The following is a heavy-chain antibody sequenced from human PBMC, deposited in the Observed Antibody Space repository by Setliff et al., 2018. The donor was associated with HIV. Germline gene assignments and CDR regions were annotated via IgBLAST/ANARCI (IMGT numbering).Heavy chain of an antibody. CDR3: ATPHREREDDAFDI. CDR2: INHSGST. Sequence: SETLSLTCAVYGGTISGYNWSWIRQPPGKGLEWIGEINHSGSTNYNPSLKSRVTISVDTSKNQFFLKLSSVTAADTAMYYCATPHREREDDAFDIWGQGTKVTVSS. CDR1: GGTISGYN. D-gene: IGHD1-1*01. J-gene: IGHJ3*02. V-gene: IGHV4-34*08.